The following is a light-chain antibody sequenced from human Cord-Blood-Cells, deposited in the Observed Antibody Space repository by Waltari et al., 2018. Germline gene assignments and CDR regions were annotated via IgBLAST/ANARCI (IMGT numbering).Light chain of an antibody. CDR2: GAS. V-gene: IGKV3-20*01. J-gene: IGKJ4*01. CDR3: QQEGSSPLA. CDR1: QSVSSSY. Sequence: EIVLTQSPGTLSLSPGERATLSCRASQSVSSSYLAWYQQKTGQAPRLRISGASSRATGIPDRFSGSGSGTDLTLTISRLEPEDCAVYYCQQEGSSPLAYGGGTKVEIK.